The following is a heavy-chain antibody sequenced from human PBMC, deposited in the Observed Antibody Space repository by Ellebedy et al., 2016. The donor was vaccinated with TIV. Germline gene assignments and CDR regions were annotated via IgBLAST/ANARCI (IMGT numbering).Heavy chain of an antibody. CDR2: IFYSGAT. D-gene: IGHD1-14*01. V-gene: IGHV4-30-4*01. Sequence: SETLSLXXTVSGVSIKSGHFYWSWIRQHPGKGVEWMGHIFYSGATYYKPSLKSRLTMPIDTSKNQFSLRLNSVTASDTAVYYCARQIEEPEGATYAFDIWGQGAMVTVSS. CDR1: GVSIKSGHFY. CDR3: ARQIEEPEGATYAFDI. J-gene: IGHJ3*02.